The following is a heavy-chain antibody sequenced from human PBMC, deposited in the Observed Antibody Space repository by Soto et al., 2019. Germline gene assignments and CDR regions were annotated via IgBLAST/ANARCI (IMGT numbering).Heavy chain of an antibody. D-gene: IGHD3-10*01. CDR3: ARERSGLGESDY. CDR1: GGSISSGGYY. J-gene: IGHJ4*02. Sequence: SETLSLTCTVSGGSISSGGYYWSWIRQHPGKGLEWIGYIYYSGSTYYNPSLKSRVTISVDTSKNQFSLKLSSVTAADTDVYYCARERSGLGESDYWGQGTLVTVSS. V-gene: IGHV4-31*03. CDR2: IYYSGST.